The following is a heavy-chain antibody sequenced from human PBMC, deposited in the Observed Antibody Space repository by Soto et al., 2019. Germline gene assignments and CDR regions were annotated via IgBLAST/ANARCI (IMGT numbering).Heavy chain of an antibody. V-gene: IGHV3-7*01. D-gene: IGHD2-15*01. J-gene: IGHJ4*02. Sequence: EVQMVESGGGLVRPGGSLRLSCEASRFTISSYWTSWLRRAPGKGLEWVAHTNEGGSNHWYVDSVKGRFTISKDNAKNSLNLQMNSLRTEDSAVYYCVSWVEPAAGNDYWGPGTLVTVSS. CDR1: RFTISSYW. CDR2: TNEGGSNH. CDR3: VSWVEPAAGNDY.